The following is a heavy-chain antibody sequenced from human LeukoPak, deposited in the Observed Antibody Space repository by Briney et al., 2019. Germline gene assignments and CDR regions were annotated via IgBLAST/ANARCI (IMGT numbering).Heavy chain of an antibody. J-gene: IGHJ4*02. CDR1: GYAFTSYD. V-gene: IGHV1-8*01. Sequence: GASVKVSCKASGYAFTSYDINWVRQATGQGLEWMGWMNPNSGNTGYAQKFQGRVTMTRNTSISTAYMELSSLRSEDTAVYYCARRPIYYHYVWGSYDPWDYWGQGTLVTVSS. CDR2: MNPNSGNT. D-gene: IGHD3-16*01. CDR3: ARRPIYYHYVWGSYDPWDY.